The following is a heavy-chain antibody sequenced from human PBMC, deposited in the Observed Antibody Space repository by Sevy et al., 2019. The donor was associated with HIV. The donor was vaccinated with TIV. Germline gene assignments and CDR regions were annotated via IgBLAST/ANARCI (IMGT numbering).Heavy chain of an antibody. J-gene: IGHJ6*02. CDR2: ISYDGTNK. Sequence: GGSLRLSCAASGFTFNTYAMHWVRQAPGKGLEWVAIISYDGTNKYYPDSVKGRFTISRDNPKNTLYLQMDNLEAEDTAVNYCARAYFGSGSYYKKDYYAMDVWGQGTTVTVSS. V-gene: IGHV3-30-3*01. D-gene: IGHD3-10*01. CDR1: GFTFNTYA. CDR3: ARAYFGSGSYYKKDYYAMDV.